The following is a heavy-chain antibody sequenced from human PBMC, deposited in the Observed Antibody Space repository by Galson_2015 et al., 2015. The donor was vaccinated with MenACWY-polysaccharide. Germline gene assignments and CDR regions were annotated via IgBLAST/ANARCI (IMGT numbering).Heavy chain of an antibody. CDR3: ARLRDNSNQMFAY. CDR2: ININGGTA. CDR1: GFTFSSYE. D-gene: IGHD4-11*01. V-gene: IGHV3-48*03. J-gene: IGHJ4*02. Sequence: SLRLSCAASGFTFSSYEMNWVRQAPGKGLEWISYININGGTAYYADSVKGRFTISRDNAKNSLYLQMSSLRAEDTAVYYCARLRDNSNQMFAYWVQGTLVAVSS.